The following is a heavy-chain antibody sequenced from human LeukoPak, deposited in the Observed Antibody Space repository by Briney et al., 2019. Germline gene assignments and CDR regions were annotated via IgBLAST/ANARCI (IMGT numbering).Heavy chain of an antibody. D-gene: IGHD3-10*01. CDR2: FDPESGET. J-gene: IGHJ6*04. Sequence: ASVKVSCKGSGHSLTELSMHWVRQAPGKGREGMGGFDPESGETVYAQKFQARFTMTEGAPTDTVYMELSSLTLEDTAVYYCASLLCYGDLIDHFGMDVWGKGTTVIVSS. CDR3: ASLLCYGDLIDHFGMDV. CDR1: GHSLTELS. V-gene: IGHV1-24*01.